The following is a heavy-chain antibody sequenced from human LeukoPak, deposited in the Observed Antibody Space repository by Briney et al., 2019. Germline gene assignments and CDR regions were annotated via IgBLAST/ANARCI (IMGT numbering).Heavy chain of an antibody. V-gene: IGHV1-2*02. J-gene: IGHJ3*02. Sequence: GASVKVSCKTSGYTFNNYYMHWVRQAPGQGLEWMGWVYPNSGDTKYAQNFQDRVTMSRDTSIGTAYMELRGLRSDDMAIYYRARENMSLGAFDIWGQGTMVTVSS. CDR1: GYTFNNYY. CDR3: ARENMSLGAFDI. D-gene: IGHD1/OR15-1a*01. CDR2: VYPNSGDT.